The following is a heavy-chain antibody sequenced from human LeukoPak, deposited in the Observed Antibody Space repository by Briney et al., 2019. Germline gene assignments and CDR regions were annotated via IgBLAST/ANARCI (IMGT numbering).Heavy chain of an antibody. D-gene: IGHD6-13*01. CDR3: ARTGIGAAGTGEYYYYGMDV. CDR1: GFSFSRYS. J-gene: IGHJ6*02. Sequence: GGSLRLSCAASGFSFSRYSMNWVRQAPGEGLEWVSSISSRGSYIYYADSVKGRFTISRDNAKNSLYLQMNSLRAEDTAVYYCARTGIGAAGTGEYYYYGMDVWGQGTTVTVSS. CDR2: ISSRGSYI. V-gene: IGHV3-21*01.